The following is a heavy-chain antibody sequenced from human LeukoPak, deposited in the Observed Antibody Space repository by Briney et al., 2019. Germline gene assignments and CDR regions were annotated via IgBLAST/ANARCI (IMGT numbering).Heavy chain of an antibody. CDR1: GFTFCKYW. V-gene: IGHV3-74*01. CDR3: GRGGAGLADY. J-gene: IGHJ4*02. Sequence: GGSLRLSCTVSGFTFCKYWMHWVRQAPGKWVVWVSRINPEETTINYADCVKGRFTISRDNAQSTLYLQMDSLRPEDSALYYCGRGGAGLADYWGPGTLVTVSS. D-gene: IGHD1-26*01. CDR2: INPEETTI.